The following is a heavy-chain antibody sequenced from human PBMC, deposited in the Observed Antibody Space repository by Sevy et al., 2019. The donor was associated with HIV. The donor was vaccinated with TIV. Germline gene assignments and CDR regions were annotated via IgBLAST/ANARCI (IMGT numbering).Heavy chain of an antibody. CDR2: IFFSGRT. V-gene: IGHV4-39*01. D-gene: IGHD3-10*01. CDR1: GGSIGRNSYD. CDR3: ARHGGLVDRGFDY. Sequence: SETLSLTCIVSGGSIGRNSYDWGWIRQSPGKGLEWIGSIFFSGRTNYATSLKSRVTISVDKSKNQLSLQMRSVTATDTALYYCARHGGLVDRGFDYWGQEPWSPSPQ. J-gene: IGHJ4*01.